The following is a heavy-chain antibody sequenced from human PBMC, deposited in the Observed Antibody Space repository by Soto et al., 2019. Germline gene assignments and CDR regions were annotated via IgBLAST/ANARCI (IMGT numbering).Heavy chain of an antibody. V-gene: IGHV3-11*01. J-gene: IGHJ4*02. CDR3: ARAGYCSSTSCYDAEGYFDY. D-gene: IGHD2-2*01. CDR1: GFTFSDYY. CDR2: ISSSGSTI. Sequence: GGSLRLSCAASGFTFSDYYMSWIRQAPGKGLEWVSYISSSGSTIYYADSVKGRFTISRDNAKNSLYLQMNSLRAEDTAVYYCARAGYCSSTSCYDAEGYFDYWGQGT.